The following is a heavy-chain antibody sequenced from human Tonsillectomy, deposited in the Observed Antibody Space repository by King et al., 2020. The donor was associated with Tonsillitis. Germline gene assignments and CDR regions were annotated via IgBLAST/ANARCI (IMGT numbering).Heavy chain of an antibody. CDR1: GGTFNNYA. Sequence: QLVQSGAEVKKPGSSVKVSCKASGGTFNNYAITWVRQAPGQGIEWMGGIIPIFGKANHAQKFQGRVTITADESTSTAYMELSSLRSEDTAVYFCARGANWFDPWGQGTLVTVSS. CDR3: ARGANWFDP. J-gene: IGHJ5*02. CDR2: IIPIFGKA. V-gene: IGHV1-69*12.